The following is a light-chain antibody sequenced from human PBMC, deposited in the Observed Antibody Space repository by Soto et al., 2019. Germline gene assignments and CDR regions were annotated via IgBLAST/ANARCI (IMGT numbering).Light chain of an antibody. CDR2: RNN. CDR1: SSNIGSNY. V-gene: IGLV1-47*01. J-gene: IGLJ2*01. CDR3: AAWDDSLSGPDVV. Sequence: QSVLTQPPSASGTPGQRVTLSCSGSSSNIGSNYVYWYQQLPGTAPKLLIYRNNQPPPGVPDRFSGSKSGTSASLAISALRSEDEADYCCAAWDDSLSGPDVVFGGGTKVTVL.